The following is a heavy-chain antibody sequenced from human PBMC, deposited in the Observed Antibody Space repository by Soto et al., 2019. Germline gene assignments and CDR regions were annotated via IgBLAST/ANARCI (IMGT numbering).Heavy chain of an antibody. J-gene: IGHJ4*02. CDR1: GFAFSNYA. CDR3: ARGGSGWYPFDY. V-gene: IGHV3-23*01. Sequence: GGSLRLSCAASGFAFSNYAMSWVRQSPGKGLEWISSLTGGGDNPHYAESVKGRFTISRGNSKSTLFLQINSLSDGDTAVYYCARGGSGWYPFDYWGQGTLVTVS. CDR2: LTGGGDNP. D-gene: IGHD6-19*01.